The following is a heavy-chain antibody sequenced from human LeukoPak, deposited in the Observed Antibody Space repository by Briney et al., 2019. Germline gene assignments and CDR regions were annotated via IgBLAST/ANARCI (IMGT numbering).Heavy chain of an antibody. CDR2: IYYSGST. Sequence: SETLSLTCTVSGGSISSYYWSWIRQPPGKGLEWIGYIYYSGSTNYNPSLKSRVTISVDTSKNQFSLKLSSVTAADTAVYYCARDQGDYDFWSGYPNKYYYYGMDVWGQGTTVTVSS. V-gene: IGHV4-59*01. J-gene: IGHJ6*02. CDR3: ARDQGDYDFWSGYPNKYYYYGMDV. CDR1: GGSISSYY. D-gene: IGHD3-3*01.